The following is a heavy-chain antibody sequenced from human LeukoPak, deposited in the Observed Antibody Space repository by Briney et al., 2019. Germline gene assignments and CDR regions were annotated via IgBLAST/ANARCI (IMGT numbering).Heavy chain of an antibody. CDR3: VKDRSIAAPNNDFFDS. Sequence: GGSLRLSCAASGFTFSSYAMTWVRQPPGKGLEWVSTISGSGGSTYYADSVKGRFTISRDNSKNTLYLQMSSLRADDTAVYYCVKDRSIAAPNNDFFDSWGQGALVTVSS. J-gene: IGHJ4*02. D-gene: IGHD6-6*01. V-gene: IGHV3-23*01. CDR1: GFTFSSYA. CDR2: ISGSGGST.